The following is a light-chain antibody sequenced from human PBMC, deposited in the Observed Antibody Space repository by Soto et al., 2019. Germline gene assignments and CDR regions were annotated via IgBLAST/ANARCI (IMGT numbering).Light chain of an antibody. CDR2: DAS. Sequence: DIQMTQSPSSLSASVGDRVTITCRASQSISSFLNWYQQKPGKAPRLLIYDASSLQSGVPSRFSASGSGTDFTLTISSLQPEDFATYYCQQSYSNPETFGQGTKVEIK. V-gene: IGKV1-39*01. CDR1: QSISSF. J-gene: IGKJ1*01. CDR3: QQSYSNPET.